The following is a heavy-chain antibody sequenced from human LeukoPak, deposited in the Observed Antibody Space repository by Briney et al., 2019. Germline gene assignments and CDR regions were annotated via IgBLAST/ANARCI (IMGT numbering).Heavy chain of an antibody. CDR1: GYSFTSYW. J-gene: IGHJ3*02. CDR2: IDPSDSYT. V-gene: IGHV5-10-1*01. Sequence: GESLRISCKSSGYSFTSYWISWVRQMPGKGLEWMGRIDPSDSYTSYSPSFQGHVNISADKSISTAYLQWSSLKASDTAMYYCARMMCGGDCYSRGAFDIWGQGTMVTVSS. CDR3: ARMMCGGDCYSRGAFDI. D-gene: IGHD2-21*02.